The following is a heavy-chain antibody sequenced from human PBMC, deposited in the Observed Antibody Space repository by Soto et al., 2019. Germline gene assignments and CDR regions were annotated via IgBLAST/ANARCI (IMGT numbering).Heavy chain of an antibody. J-gene: IGHJ6*02. V-gene: IGHV3-11*01. CDR2: ISSSGSTI. D-gene: IGHD4-17*01. Sequence: GGSLRLSCAASGFTFSDYYMSWMRQAPGKGLEWVSYISSSGSTIYYADSVKGRFTISRDNAKNSLYLQMNSLRAEDTAVYYCARDRGSTVTTGDYYYGMDVWGQGTTVTVSS. CDR3: ARDRGSTVTTGDYYYGMDV. CDR1: GFTFSDYY.